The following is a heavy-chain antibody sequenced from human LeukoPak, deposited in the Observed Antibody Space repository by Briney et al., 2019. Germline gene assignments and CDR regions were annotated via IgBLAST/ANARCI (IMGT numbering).Heavy chain of an antibody. CDR3: ARHPPDTTGYYYMDV. J-gene: IGHJ6*03. V-gene: IGHV5-51*01. CDR1: GYSLTSYW. D-gene: IGHD1-14*01. Sequence: GESLKISCKGSGYSLTSYWIGWVRQMPGKGLAWMGIIYPGDSDTRYSLSFQGQVTISADKSISTAYLQWSSLKASDTAMYYCARHPPDTTGYYYMDVWGKGTTVTVSS. CDR2: IYPGDSDT.